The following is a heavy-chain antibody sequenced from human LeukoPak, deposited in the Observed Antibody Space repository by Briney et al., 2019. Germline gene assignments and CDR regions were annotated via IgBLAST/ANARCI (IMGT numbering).Heavy chain of an antibody. J-gene: IGHJ4*02. CDR1: GFTFSSYA. V-gene: IGHV3-30*04. CDR2: TSNDGSKK. D-gene: IGHD4-23*01. CDR3: ARGARKGDDYGGFFDY. Sequence: GGSLRLSCAASGFTFSSYALHWVRQAPGKGLEWVAVTSNDGSKKDYADSVKGRFTISRDNSKNTLYLQMNSLRAEDTAVYYCARGARKGDDYGGFFDYWGQGTLVTVSS.